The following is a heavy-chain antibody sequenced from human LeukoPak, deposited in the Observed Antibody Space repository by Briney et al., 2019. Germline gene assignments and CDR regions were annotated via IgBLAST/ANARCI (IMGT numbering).Heavy chain of an antibody. CDR2: TFYRSKWYN. Sequence: SQTLSLTCAISGDSVSSNRAAWKWIRQSPSRGLEWLGRTFYRSKWYNDYAASVKSRVTVNPDTSKNQFSLQLNSVTPEDTAMYYCARETSSSTWGLDYWGQGTLVTVSS. J-gene: IGHJ4*02. CDR1: GDSVSSNRAA. CDR3: ARETSSSTWGLDY. D-gene: IGHD6-6*01. V-gene: IGHV6-1*01.